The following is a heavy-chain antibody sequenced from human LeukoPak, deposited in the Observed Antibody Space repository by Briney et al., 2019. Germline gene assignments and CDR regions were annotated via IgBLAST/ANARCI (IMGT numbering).Heavy chain of an antibody. CDR2: INPNSGGT. CDR1: GYTFTGYY. Sequence: ASVKVSCKASGYTFTGYYMHWVRQAPGQGLEWMGWINPNSGGTDCAQKFQGRVTMTTDTSTSTAYMELRSLRPEDTAVYYCARGRGWYSSGWYYFDYWGQGTLVTVSS. CDR3: ARGRGWYSSGWYYFDY. J-gene: IGHJ4*02. V-gene: IGHV1-2*02. D-gene: IGHD6-19*01.